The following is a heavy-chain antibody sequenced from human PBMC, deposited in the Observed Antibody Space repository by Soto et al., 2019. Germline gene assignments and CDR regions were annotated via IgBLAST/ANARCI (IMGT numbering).Heavy chain of an antibody. V-gene: IGHV1-3*01. CDR1: GYTFTNYA. D-gene: IGHD2-15*01. J-gene: IGHJ2*01. CDR2: INPGNGNT. Sequence: GASVKVSCKASGYTFTNYAMHWVRQAPGQRLEWMGWINPGNGNTKYSQKFQGRVTITRDTSASTAYMELSSLRSEDTAVYYCAREQVVVATTPHWYFDLWGRGTLVT. CDR3: AREQVVVATTPHWYFDL.